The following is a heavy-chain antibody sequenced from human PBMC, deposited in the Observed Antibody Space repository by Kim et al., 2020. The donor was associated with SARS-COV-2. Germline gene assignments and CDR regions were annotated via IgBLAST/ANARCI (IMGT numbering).Heavy chain of an antibody. V-gene: IGHV3-9*01. CDR3: AKDMGGYLIYYYGMDV. Sequence: GGSLRLSCAASGFTFDDYAMHWVRQAPGKGLEWVSGISWNSGSIGYADSVKGRFTISRDNAKNSLYLQMNSLRAEDTALYYCAKDMGGYLIYYYGMDVWGQGTTVTVSS. J-gene: IGHJ6*02. D-gene: IGHD5-12*01. CDR1: GFTFDDYA. CDR2: ISWNSGSI.